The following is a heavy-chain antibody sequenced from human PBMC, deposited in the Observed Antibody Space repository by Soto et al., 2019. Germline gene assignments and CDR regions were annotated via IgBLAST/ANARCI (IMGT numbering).Heavy chain of an antibody. V-gene: IGHV1-69*13. CDR3: ARSEYSSSPDLYYYYGMDV. CDR1: GGTFSSYA. CDR2: IIPIFGTA. Sequence: ASVKVSCKASGGTFSSYAISWVRQAPGQGLEWMGGIIPIFGTANYAQKFQGRVTITADESTRTAYMELSSLRSEDTAVYYCARSEYSSSPDLYYYYGMDVWGQGTTVTVSS. J-gene: IGHJ6*02. D-gene: IGHD6-6*01.